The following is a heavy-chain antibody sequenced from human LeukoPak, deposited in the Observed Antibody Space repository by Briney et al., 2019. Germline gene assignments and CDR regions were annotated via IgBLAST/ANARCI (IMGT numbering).Heavy chain of an antibody. CDR2: IYHSGST. CDR3: ARVGFSPNMVRGVCFDY. D-gene: IGHD3-10*01. CDR1: GGSISSSNW. V-gene: IGHV4-4*02. J-gene: IGHJ4*02. Sequence: SGTLSLTCAVSGGSISSSNWWSWVRQPPGKGLEWIGEIYHSGSTNYNPSLKSRVTISVDKSKNQFSLKLSSVTAADTAVYYCARVGFSPNMVRGVCFDYWGQGTLVTVSS.